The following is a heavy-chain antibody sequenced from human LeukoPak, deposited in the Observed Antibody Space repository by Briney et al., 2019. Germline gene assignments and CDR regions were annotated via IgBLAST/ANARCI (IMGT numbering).Heavy chain of an antibody. CDR3: ARLSVIAADGTHYFDY. CDR2: IYPGDSDS. D-gene: IGHD6-13*01. CDR1: GYSFTSYW. Sequence: GESLKISCKGSGYSFTSYWIGWVRQMPGKGLEWMGIIYPGDSDSRNSPSFQAQVSISADMSINTAYLQWSSLKASDTAMYYCARLSVIAADGTHYFDYWGQGTLVTVSS. V-gene: IGHV5-51*01. J-gene: IGHJ4*02.